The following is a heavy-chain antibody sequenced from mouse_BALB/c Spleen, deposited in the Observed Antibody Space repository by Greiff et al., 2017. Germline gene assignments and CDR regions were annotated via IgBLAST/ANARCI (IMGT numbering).Heavy chain of an antibody. CDR3: ARGGGSGRLDY. Sequence: EVQGVESGGGLVQPGGSRKLSCAASGFTFSSFGMHWVRQAPEKGLEWVAYISSGSSTIYYADTVKGRFTISRDNPKNTLFLQMTSLRSEDTAMYYCARGGGSGRLDYWGQGTTLTVSS. CDR1: GFTFSSFG. V-gene: IGHV5-17*02. CDR2: ISSGSSTI. J-gene: IGHJ2*01. D-gene: IGHD1-1*01.